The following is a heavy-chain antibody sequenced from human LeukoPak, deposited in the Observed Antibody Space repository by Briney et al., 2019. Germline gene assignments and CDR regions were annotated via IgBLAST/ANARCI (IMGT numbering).Heavy chain of an antibody. J-gene: IGHJ4*02. CDR2: ISSSSTI. CDR3: ARSFPNPKYSGSYYGYFDY. Sequence: PGGSLRLSCAASGFTFSSYSMNWVRQAPGKGLEWVSYISSSSTIYYADSVKGRFTISRDNAKNSLYPQMNSLRAEDTAVYYCARSFPNPKYSGSYYGYFDYWGQGTLVTVSS. CDR1: GFTFSSYS. V-gene: IGHV3-48*04. D-gene: IGHD1-26*01.